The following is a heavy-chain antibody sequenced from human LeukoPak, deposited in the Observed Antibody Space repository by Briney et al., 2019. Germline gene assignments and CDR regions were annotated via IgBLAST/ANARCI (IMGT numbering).Heavy chain of an antibody. CDR2: ISDSGDYT. D-gene: IGHD2-8*01. J-gene: IGHJ4*02. CDR1: GFTFSSYA. V-gene: IGHV3-23*01. CDR3: AKDTSIGKYCTNGVCSPFDY. Sequence: GGSLTLSCAGSGFTFSSYAMSWVRQAPGQGLEWVSVISDSGDYTSYADSVRGRFTISRDNSRDTLYLQMISLRPEDTAVYYCAKDTSIGKYCTNGVCSPFDYWGQGTLVTVSS.